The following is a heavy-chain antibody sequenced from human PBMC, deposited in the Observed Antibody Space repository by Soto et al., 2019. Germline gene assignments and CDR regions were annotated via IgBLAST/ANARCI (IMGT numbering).Heavy chain of an antibody. J-gene: IGHJ4*02. D-gene: IGHD3-3*01. CDR1: GYTLTELS. CDR3: ATLRFLEWSRFYYFDY. Sequence: ASVKVSCKVSGYTLTELSMHWVRQAPGKGLEWMGGFDPEDGETIYAQKFQGRVTMTEDTSTDTAYMELSSLRSEDTAVYYCATLRFLEWSRFYYFDYWGQGTLVTVPS. CDR2: FDPEDGET. V-gene: IGHV1-24*01.